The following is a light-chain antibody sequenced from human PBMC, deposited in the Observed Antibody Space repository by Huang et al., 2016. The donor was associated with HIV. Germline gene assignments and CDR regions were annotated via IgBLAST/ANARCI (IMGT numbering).Light chain of an antibody. J-gene: IGKJ2*01. CDR2: DAF. Sequence: DIQMTQSPSSLSASVGDRVTITCQASQDIGNYSNWYRQKPGRAPELLIYDAFNLETGVPSRFSGSGAVADFTFTISSLQPEDSATYYCQQYHNLPYTFGQGTKLEIK. CDR3: QQYHNLPYT. CDR1: QDIGNY. V-gene: IGKV1-33*01.